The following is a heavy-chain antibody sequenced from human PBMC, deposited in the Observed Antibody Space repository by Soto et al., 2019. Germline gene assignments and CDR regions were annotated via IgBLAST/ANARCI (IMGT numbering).Heavy chain of an antibody. J-gene: IGHJ4*02. CDR2: ISATGGGT. V-gene: IGHV3-23*01. Sequence: PGGSLRLSCAASGFKFSNYAMSWVRQAPGKGLEWVSLISATGGGTYYADSVKGRFTISRDNSKNTLYLQMNSLRAEDTAVYYCAKVARAMVSGIFDYWGQGNLVTVSS. D-gene: IGHD5-18*01. CDR1: GFKFSNYA. CDR3: AKVARAMVSGIFDY.